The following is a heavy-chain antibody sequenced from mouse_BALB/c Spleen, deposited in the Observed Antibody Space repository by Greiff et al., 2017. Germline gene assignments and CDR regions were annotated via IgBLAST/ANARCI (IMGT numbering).Heavy chain of an antibody. D-gene: IGHD4-1*01. CDR3: ARGLGRGYFDV. CDR2: IWAGGST. CDR1: GFSLTSYG. Sequence: QVQLQQSVPGLVAPSQSLSITCTVSGFSLTSYGVHWVRQPPGKGLEWLGVIWAGGSTNYNSALMSRLSISKDNSKSQVFLKMNSLQTDDTAMYYCARGLGRGYFDVWGAGTTVTVSS. V-gene: IGHV2-9*02. J-gene: IGHJ1*01.